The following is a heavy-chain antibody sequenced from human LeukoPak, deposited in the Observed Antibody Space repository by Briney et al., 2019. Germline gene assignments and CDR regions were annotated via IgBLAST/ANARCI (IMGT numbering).Heavy chain of an antibody. CDR2: FFYSGGT. D-gene: IGHD2-15*01. Sequence: PSETLSLTCTVSGASISSSSYYWGWIRQPPGKGLEWIGDFFYSGGTYYNPSLKSRVIISVDTSKNQFSLKLSSVTAADTAVYYCARAYCSGGSCYEPAFDIWGQGTMVTVSS. CDR3: ARAYCSGGSCYEPAFDI. V-gene: IGHV4-39*07. CDR1: GASISSSSYY. J-gene: IGHJ3*02.